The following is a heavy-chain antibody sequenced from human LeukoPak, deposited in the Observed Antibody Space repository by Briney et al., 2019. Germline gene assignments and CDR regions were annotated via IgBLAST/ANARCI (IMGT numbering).Heavy chain of an antibody. CDR3: ARDLRYSGYDERDDAFDI. V-gene: IGHV3-66*02. CDR2: IYSGGST. Sequence: GGSLRLSCAASGFTVSSNYMSWVRQAPGKGLEWVSVIYSGGSTYYADSVKGRFTISRDNSKNTLYLQMNSLRAEDTAVYYCARDLRYSGYDERDDAFDIWGQGTMVTVS. CDR1: GFTVSSNY. J-gene: IGHJ3*02. D-gene: IGHD5-12*01.